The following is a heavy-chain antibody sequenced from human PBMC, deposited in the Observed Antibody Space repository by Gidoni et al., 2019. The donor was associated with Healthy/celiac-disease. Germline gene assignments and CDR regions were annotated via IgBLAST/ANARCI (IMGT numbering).Heavy chain of an antibody. V-gene: IGHV1-24*01. CDR3: ATGDSSGYYYGLDFDY. J-gene: IGHJ4*02. CDR2: FDPEDGET. Sequence: QVQLVQSGAEVKKPGASVKVSCKVSGYTLTELSMHWVRQAPGKGLEWMGGFDPEDGETIYAQKFQGRVTMTEDTSTDTAYMELSSLRSEDTAVYYCATGDSSGYYYGLDFDYWGQGTLVTVSS. D-gene: IGHD3-22*01. CDR1: GYTLTELS.